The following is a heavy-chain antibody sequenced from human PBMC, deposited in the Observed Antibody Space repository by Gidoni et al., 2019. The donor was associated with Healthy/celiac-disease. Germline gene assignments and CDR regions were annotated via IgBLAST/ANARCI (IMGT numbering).Heavy chain of an antibody. CDR3: AKDLRIAVAGHYYGMDV. CDR1: GLTFSSYG. CDR2: ISYDGSNK. D-gene: IGHD6-19*01. V-gene: IGHV3-30*18. Sequence: QVQLVESGGGVVQPGRSLRLSCAASGLTFSSYGMHWVRQAPGKGLEWVAVISYDGSNKYYADSVKGRFTISRDNSKNTLYLQMNSLRAEDTAVYYCAKDLRIAVAGHYYGMDVWGQGTTVTVSS. J-gene: IGHJ6*02.